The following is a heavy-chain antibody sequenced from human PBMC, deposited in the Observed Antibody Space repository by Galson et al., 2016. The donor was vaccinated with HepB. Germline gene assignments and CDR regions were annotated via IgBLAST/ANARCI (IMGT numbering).Heavy chain of an antibody. CDR3: ARQSCRGSSCYRVDQYYYMDV. D-gene: IGHD1-26*01. CDR1: GDSIATYY. J-gene: IGHJ6*03. V-gene: IGHV4-4*07. CDR2: IYPTTSD. Sequence: SETLSLTCTVSGDSIATYYWSWIRQSAGKGLEWIGRIYPTTSDIYNPSLQSRVTMSADTSKNQLSLSLSSVTAADTAVYYCARQSCRGSSCYRVDQYYYMDVWGKGTQSPSP.